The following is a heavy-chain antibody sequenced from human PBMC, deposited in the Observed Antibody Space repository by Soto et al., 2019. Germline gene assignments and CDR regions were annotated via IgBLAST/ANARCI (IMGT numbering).Heavy chain of an antibody. V-gene: IGHV3-43*01. Sequence: EVQLVESGGVVVQPGGSLRLSCAASGFTFDDYTMHWVRQAPGKGLEWVSLISWDGGSTYYADSVKGRFTISRDDSKNTLYLQMNSLKTEDTAVYYCTTDPGSSWFYYYGMDVWGQGTTVTVSS. CDR3: TTDPGSSWFYYYGMDV. D-gene: IGHD6-13*01. CDR2: ISWDGGST. CDR1: GFTFDDYT. J-gene: IGHJ6*02.